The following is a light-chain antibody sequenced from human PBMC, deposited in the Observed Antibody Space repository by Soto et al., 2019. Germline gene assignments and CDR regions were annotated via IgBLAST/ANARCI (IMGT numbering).Light chain of an antibody. CDR2: GVS. Sequence: QSVLTQPASVSGSPGQSIAISCTGSGSDVGGYNYVSWYQQHPGKAPKLIIYGVSHRPSGVSPRFSASRSAYTASLTISGLQPEDEADYYCSSFTSSYFYVFGPGTQLTVL. V-gene: IGLV2-14*01. CDR3: SSFTSSYFYV. J-gene: IGLJ1*01. CDR1: GSDVGGYNY.